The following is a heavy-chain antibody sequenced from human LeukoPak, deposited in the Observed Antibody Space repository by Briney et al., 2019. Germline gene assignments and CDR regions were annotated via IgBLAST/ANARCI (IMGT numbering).Heavy chain of an antibody. V-gene: IGHV3-21*01. J-gene: IGHJ4*02. D-gene: IGHD6-13*01. CDR3: ARGLAAGTLDY. CDR2: ISSSSSYI. Sequence: SGGSLRLSCAASGFTFSSYSMNWVRQAPGKGLEGVSSISSSSSYIYYADSVKGRFTISRDNAKNSLYLQMNSLRAEDTDVYYCARGLAAGTLDYWGQGTLVTVSS. CDR1: GFTFSSYS.